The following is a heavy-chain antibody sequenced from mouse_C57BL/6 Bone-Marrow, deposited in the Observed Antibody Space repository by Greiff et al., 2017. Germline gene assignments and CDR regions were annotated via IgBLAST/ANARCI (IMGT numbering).Heavy chain of an antibody. D-gene: IGHD1-1*01. J-gene: IGHJ1*03. CDR2: IDPETGGT. CDR1: GYTFTDYE. Sequence: QVQLKESGAELVRPGASVTLSCKASGYTFTDYEMHWVKQTPVHGLEWIGAIDPETGGTAYNQKFKGKAILTADKSSSTAYMELRSLTSEDSAVYYDTRSGLLLRSWYFDVWGTGTTVTVSS. CDR3: TRSGLLLRSWYFDV. V-gene: IGHV1-15*01.